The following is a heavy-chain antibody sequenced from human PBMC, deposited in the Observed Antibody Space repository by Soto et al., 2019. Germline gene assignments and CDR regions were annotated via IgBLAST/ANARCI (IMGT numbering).Heavy chain of an antibody. J-gene: IGHJ4*02. Sequence: SETLSLTCTVSGGSTRSSSYYWGWIRQPPGKGLEWIGSIYYSGSTYYNPSLKSRVTISVDTSKNQFSLKLSSVTAADTAVYYCPTPQDYDGCLDSWGQGTLVTVSS. V-gene: IGHV4-39*01. D-gene: IGHD3-22*01. CDR3: PTPQDYDGCLDS. CDR1: GGSTRSSSYY. CDR2: IYYSGST.